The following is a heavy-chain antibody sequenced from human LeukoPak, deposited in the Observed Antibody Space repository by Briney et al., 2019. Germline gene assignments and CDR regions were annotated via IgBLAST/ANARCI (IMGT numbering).Heavy chain of an antibody. J-gene: IGHJ4*02. CDR1: GFTFSSYS. CDR2: ISSSSSTI. V-gene: IGHV3-48*01. Sequence: QPGGSLRLSCAASGFTFSSYSMNWVRQAPGKGLEWGSYISSSSSTIYYADSVKGRFTISRDNPKNSLYLQMNSLRAADTAVYYCAALFCSSTSCYKYYFDYWGKGTLATVSS. D-gene: IGHD2-2*02. CDR3: AALFCSSTSCYKYYFDY.